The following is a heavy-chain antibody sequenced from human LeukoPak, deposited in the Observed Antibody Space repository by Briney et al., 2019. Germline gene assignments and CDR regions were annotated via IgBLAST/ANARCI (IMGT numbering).Heavy chain of an antibody. CDR2: INHSGST. J-gene: IGHJ5*02. D-gene: IGHD2-2*01. CDR1: GGSFSGYY. CDR3: ARGPSLVPAGGWFDP. V-gene: IGHV4-34*01. Sequence: SETLSLTCAVYGGSFSGYYWSWIRQPPGKGLEWIGEINHSGSTNYNPSLKSRVTISVDTSKNQFSLKLSSVTAADTAVYYCARGPSLVPAGGWFDPWGQGTLVTVSS.